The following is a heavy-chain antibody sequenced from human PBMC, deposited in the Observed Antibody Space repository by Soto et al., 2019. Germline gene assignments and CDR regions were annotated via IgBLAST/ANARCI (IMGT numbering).Heavy chain of an antibody. D-gene: IGHD6-13*01. V-gene: IGHV1-69*12. CDR1: GGTFSSYA. J-gene: IGHJ5*02. Sequence: QVQLVQSGAEVKKPGSSVKVSCKASGGTFSSYAISWVRQAPGQGLEWMGGIIPIFGTANYAQKFQDRVRITADESRSTAYIELSSLRSEDTAVYYCARDGVAAAGGGWLDPWGQVPLVTVSS. CDR2: IIPIFGTA. CDR3: ARDGVAAAGGGWLDP.